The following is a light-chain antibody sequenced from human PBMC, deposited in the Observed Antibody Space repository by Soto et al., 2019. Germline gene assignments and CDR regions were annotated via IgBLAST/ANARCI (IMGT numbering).Light chain of an antibody. CDR2: EDN. V-gene: IGLV1-51*02. CDR3: VTWDGNLSAGV. CDR1: SSNIENNY. J-gene: IGLJ2*01. Sequence: QSVLTQPPSVSAAPGQTVTISCSGGSSNIENNYVSWYQHFPGTAPKLLIYEDNNRPSGIPDRFSGSKSGTSATLGITGLQTGDEAEYYCVTWDGNLSAGVFCGGTKLTVL.